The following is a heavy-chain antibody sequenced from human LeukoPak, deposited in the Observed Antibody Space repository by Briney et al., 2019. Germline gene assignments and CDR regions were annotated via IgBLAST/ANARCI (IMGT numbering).Heavy chain of an antibody. CDR2: IRYDGSNK. J-gene: IGHJ6*03. Sequence: GGSLRLSCAASGFTFSSYGMHWVRQAPGKGLEWVAFIRYDGSNKYYADSVKGRFTISRDNSKNRLYLQMNSLRAEDTAVYYCAKIIAAAGYYYYYYMDVWGIGTTVTVSS. CDR3: AKIIAAAGYYYYYYMDV. V-gene: IGHV3-30*02. CDR1: GFTFSSYG. D-gene: IGHD6-13*01.